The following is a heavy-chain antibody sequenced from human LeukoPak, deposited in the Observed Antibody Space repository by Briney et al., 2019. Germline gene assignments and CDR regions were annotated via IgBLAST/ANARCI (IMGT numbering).Heavy chain of an antibody. D-gene: IGHD6-13*01. CDR2: INPNSGGT. CDR3: ARARDSSSWYLFDC. CDR1: GYTFTGYY. V-gene: IGHV1-2*02. J-gene: IGHJ4*02. Sequence: GASVKVSCKASGYTFTGYYMHWVRQAPGQGLEWMGWINPNSGGTNYAQKFQGRVTMTRDTSISTAYMELSRLRSDDTAVYYCARARDSSSWYLFDCWGQGTLVTVSS.